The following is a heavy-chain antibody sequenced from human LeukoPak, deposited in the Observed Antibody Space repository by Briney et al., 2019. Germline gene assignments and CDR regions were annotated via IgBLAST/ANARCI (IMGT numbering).Heavy chain of an antibody. Sequence: SETLSLTCTVSGGSISSYYWSWIRQPPGKGLEWIGYIYYSGSTNYNPSLKSRVTILVDTSKNQFSLKLSSVTAADTAVYYCARGGVYDILTGLDYWGQGTLVTVSS. CDR3: ARGGVYDILTGLDY. D-gene: IGHD3-9*01. CDR1: GGSISSYY. V-gene: IGHV4-59*08. J-gene: IGHJ4*02. CDR2: IYYSGST.